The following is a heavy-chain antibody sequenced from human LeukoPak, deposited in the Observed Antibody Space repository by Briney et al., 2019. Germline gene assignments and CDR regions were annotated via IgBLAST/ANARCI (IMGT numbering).Heavy chain of an antibody. D-gene: IGHD5-24*01. J-gene: IGHJ4*02. Sequence: PGGSLRLSCAASGFTFSSYAMTWIRQAPGKGLEWVSYISSSGSTIYYTDSVKGRFTISRDNAKNSLYLQMNSLRAEDTAVFYCARGLATIPFDYWGQGTLVTVSS. CDR3: ARGLATIPFDY. CDR2: ISSSGSTI. V-gene: IGHV3-48*04. CDR1: GFTFSSYA.